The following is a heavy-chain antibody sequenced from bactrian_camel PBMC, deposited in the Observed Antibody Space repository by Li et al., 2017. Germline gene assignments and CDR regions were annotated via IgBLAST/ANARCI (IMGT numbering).Heavy chain of an antibody. D-gene: IGHD6*01. CDR2: LDSNGTT. CDR1: GYMYSGCG. V-gene: IGHV3S53*01. CDR3: AAGLYQCSVLAGSDWDY. J-gene: IGHJ4*01. Sequence: HVQLVESGGGLVQPGGSLKLSCAASGYMYSGCGMAWYRESPGKQRELVASLDSNGTTAYAHSVKGRFTISPNSAKDTAYLQMNSLKPEDTAMYYCAAGLYQCSVLAGSDWDYWGRGTQVTVS.